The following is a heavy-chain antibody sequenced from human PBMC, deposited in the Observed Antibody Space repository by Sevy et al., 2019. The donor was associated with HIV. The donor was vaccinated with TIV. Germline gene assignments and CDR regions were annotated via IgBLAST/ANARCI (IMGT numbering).Heavy chain of an antibody. J-gene: IGHJ6*02. CDR3: ARVKILYYYYYGMDV. CDR2: INHSGST. Sequence: SETLSLTCAVYGGSFSGYFWSWIRQPPGKGLEWIGEINHSGSTNYNPSLKSRVTISVDTSKNQFSLKLSSVTAADTAVYYCARVKILYYYYYGMDVWGQGTTVTVSS. CDR1: GGSFSGYF. V-gene: IGHV4-34*01. D-gene: IGHD2-8*02.